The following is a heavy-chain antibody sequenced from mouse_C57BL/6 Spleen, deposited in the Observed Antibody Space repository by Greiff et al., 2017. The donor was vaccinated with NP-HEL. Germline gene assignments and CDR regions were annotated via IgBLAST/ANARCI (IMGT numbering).Heavy chain of an antibody. CDR2: IDPSDSYT. Sequence: VQLQQPGAELVKPGASVKLSCKASGYTFTSYWMQWVKQRPGQGLEWIGEIDPSDSYTNYNQKFKGKATLTVDTSSSTAYMQLSSLTSEDSAVYYCARKGLRRPYDGWGQGTSVTVSS. D-gene: IGHD2-2*01. V-gene: IGHV1-50*01. J-gene: IGHJ4*01. CDR1: GYTFTSYW. CDR3: ARKGLRRPYDG.